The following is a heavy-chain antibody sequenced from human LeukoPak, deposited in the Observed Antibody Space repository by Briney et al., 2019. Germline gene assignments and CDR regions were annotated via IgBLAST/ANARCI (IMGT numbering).Heavy chain of an antibody. J-gene: IGHJ4*02. CDR2: ISSSGSTI. CDR1: GFTFSSYE. V-gene: IGHV3-48*03. Sequence: GGSLRLSCAASGFTFSSYEMNWVRQAPGKGLEWVSYISSSGSTIYYADSVKGRFTISRDNAKNSLYLQMNSLRAEDTAVYYCARDGYGSGSYIVPLDYWGQGTLVTVSS. D-gene: IGHD3-10*01. CDR3: ARDGYGSGSYIVPLDY.